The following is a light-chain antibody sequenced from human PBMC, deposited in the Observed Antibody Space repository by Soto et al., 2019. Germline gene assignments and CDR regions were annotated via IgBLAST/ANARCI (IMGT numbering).Light chain of an antibody. V-gene: IGKV3-15*01. Sequence: EIVLTQSPATLSVSPGETATLSCRASQSVSSSVAWYQQKPGRAPRLLISGASTRATGIPARFSGSGSGTDFTLTISSLQAEDVAVYYCQQFYSTPLTFGQGTKLEI. J-gene: IGKJ2*01. CDR2: GAS. CDR1: QSVSSS. CDR3: QQFYSTPLT.